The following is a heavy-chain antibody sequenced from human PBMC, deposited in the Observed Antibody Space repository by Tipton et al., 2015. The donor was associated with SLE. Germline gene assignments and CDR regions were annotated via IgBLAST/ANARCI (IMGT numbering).Heavy chain of an antibody. CDR2: IYPGDSDT. J-gene: IGHJ1*01. CDR1: GYSFTSYW. Sequence: QLVQSGAEVKKPGESLKISCKGSGYSFTSYWIGWVRQMPGKGLEWMGIIYPGDSDTRYSPPFQGQVTISADKSISTAYLQWSRLKASDTAMYYCARPDTMVREHSVDLQHWGQGTLVTVSS. V-gene: IGHV5-51*03. D-gene: IGHD3-10*01. CDR3: ARPDTMVREHSVDLQH.